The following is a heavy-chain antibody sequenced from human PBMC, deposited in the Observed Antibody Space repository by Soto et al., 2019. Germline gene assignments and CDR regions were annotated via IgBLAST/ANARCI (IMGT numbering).Heavy chain of an antibody. Sequence: GSLRLSCAASGFTFSDYYMSWIRQAPGKGLEWVSYISSSGSTIYYADSVKGRFTISRDNAKNSLYLQMNSLRAEDTAVYYCARDTLDFWSGYYPGPSYYYGMDVWGQGTTVTVS. CDR1: GFTFSDYY. J-gene: IGHJ6*02. CDR2: ISSSGSTI. CDR3: ARDTLDFWSGYYPGPSYYYGMDV. D-gene: IGHD3-3*01. V-gene: IGHV3-11*01.